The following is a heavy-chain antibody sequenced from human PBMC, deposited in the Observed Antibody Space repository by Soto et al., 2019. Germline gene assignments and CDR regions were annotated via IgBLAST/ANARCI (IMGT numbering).Heavy chain of an antibody. CDR1: GVSFSTSS. J-gene: IGHJ4*02. V-gene: IGHV3-23*01. Sequence: GGSLRLSCAASGVSFSTSSMAWVRQPPGKGLEWVSAISPSASDTLYTDSVKGRFTISRDNSQNTLFLQMTSLRADDTAVYYCAKGGYTFAYEWGQGALVTVSS. D-gene: IGHD5-18*01. CDR3: AKGGYTFAYE. CDR2: ISPSASDT.